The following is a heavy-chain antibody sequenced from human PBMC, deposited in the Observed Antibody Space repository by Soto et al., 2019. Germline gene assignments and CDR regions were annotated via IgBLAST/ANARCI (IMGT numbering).Heavy chain of an antibody. CDR2: IYARGST. CDR1: RGSISGSY. Sequence: QVQLQESGPGLVKPSETLSLTCTVSRGSISGSYWSWIRQPAGKGLEWIGRIYARGSTNYNPSLKGRVTMSVDTSKNQFSLKLTSVTAADTAVYYCARGMYYFDSSGYYLGNPFDIWGQGTWSPSLQ. V-gene: IGHV4-4*07. CDR3: ARGMYYFDSSGYYLGNPFDI. D-gene: IGHD3-22*01. J-gene: IGHJ3*02.